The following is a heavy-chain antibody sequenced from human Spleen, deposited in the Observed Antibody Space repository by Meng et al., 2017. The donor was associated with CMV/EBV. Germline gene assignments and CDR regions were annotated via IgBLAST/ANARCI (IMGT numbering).Heavy chain of an antibody. D-gene: IGHD3-22*01. CDR1: GFSFRTYW. J-gene: IGHJ4*02. CDR2: IKQDGSEK. V-gene: IGHV3-7*03. Sequence: GESLKISCAASGFSFRTYWMSWVRQVPGKGLEWVANIKQDGSEKNYVDSVKGRFTISRDNAKHSVYLQMNSLRAEDTAVYYCARGKAVRRNYYDSSGPDYWGQGTLVTVSS. CDR3: ARGKAVRRNYYDSSGPDY.